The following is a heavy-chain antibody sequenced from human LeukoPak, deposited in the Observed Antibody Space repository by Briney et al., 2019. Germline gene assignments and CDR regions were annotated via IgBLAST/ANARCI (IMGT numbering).Heavy chain of an antibody. D-gene: IGHD5-18*01. CDR2: INPNSGGT. CDR3: ARDNGYSYGSEYGMDV. J-gene: IGHJ6*02. V-gene: IGHV1-2*04. CDR1: GYTFTGYY. Sequence: ATVKVSCKASGYTFTGYYMHWVRQAPGQGLEWMGWINPNSGGTNYAQKFQGWVTMTRDTSISTAYMELSRLRSDDTAVYYCARDNGYSYGSEYGMDVWGQGTTVTVSS.